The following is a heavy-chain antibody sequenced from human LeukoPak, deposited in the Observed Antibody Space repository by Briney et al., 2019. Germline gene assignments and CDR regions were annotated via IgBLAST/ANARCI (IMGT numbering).Heavy chain of an antibody. Sequence: SVKVSCKASGYTFTSYGISWVRQAPGQGLEWMGGIIPIFGTANYAQKFQGRVTITADESTSTAYMELSSLRSEDTAVYYCAREALYSSSWYGYWGQGTLVTVSS. CDR2: IIPIFGTA. CDR3: AREALYSSSWYGY. V-gene: IGHV1-69*13. D-gene: IGHD6-13*01. J-gene: IGHJ4*02. CDR1: GYTFTSYG.